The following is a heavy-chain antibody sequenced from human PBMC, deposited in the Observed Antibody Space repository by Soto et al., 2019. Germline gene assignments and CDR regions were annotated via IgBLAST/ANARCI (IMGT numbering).Heavy chain of an antibody. D-gene: IGHD2-15*01. V-gene: IGHV3-15*07. CDR3: TTDLDIVVVVAATVGH. Sequence: EVQLVESGGGLVKPGGSLRLSCAASGFTFSNAWMNWVRQAPGKGLEWVGRIKSKTDGRTTDYAAPVKGRFTISRDDSKNTLYLQMNSLKTEDTAVYYCTTDLDIVVVVAATVGHWGQGTLVTVSS. CDR1: GFTFSNAW. J-gene: IGHJ1*01. CDR2: IKSKTDGRTT.